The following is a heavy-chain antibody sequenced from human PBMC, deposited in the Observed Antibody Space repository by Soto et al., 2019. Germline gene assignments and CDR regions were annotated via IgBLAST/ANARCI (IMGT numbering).Heavy chain of an antibody. CDR2: ISGSGGST. Sequence: EVQLLESGGGLVQRGGSLRLSCAASGFTFGSYAMSWVRQAPGKGLEWVSGISGSGGSTSYADSVKGRFTISRDNSKNTLYLQMNSLRAEDTAVYYCAKGGPGHGSIYYFGMDVWGQGTTVTVSS. J-gene: IGHJ6*02. CDR3: AKGGPGHGSIYYFGMDV. CDR1: GFTFGSYA. D-gene: IGHD1-26*01. V-gene: IGHV3-23*01.